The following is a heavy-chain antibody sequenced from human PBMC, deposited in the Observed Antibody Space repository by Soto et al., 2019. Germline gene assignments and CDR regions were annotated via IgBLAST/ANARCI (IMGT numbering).Heavy chain of an antibody. CDR3: ARYSGYIDY. J-gene: IGHJ4*02. CDR2: FDPEDGET. Sequence: ASVKVSCKVSGYTLTELSMHWVRQAPGKGLEWMGGFDPEDGETIYAQKLQGRVTMTTDTSTSTAYMELRSLRSDDTAVYYCARYSGYIDYWGQGTLVTVSS. V-gene: IGHV1-24*01. D-gene: IGHD5-12*01. CDR1: GYTLTELS.